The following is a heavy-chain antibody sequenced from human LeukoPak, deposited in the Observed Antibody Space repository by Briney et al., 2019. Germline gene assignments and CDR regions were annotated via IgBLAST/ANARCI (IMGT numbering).Heavy chain of an antibody. CDR3: VSGTVTIFGVVIIQRFDY. J-gene: IGHJ4*02. D-gene: IGHD3-3*01. CDR1: GFTFSSYS. CDR2: ISSSSSYI. V-gene: IGHV3-21*01. Sequence: GGSLRLSCAASGFTFSSYSMNWVRQAPGKGLEWVSSISSSSSYIYYADSVKGRFTISRDNAKNSLYLQTNSLRAEDTAVYYCVSGTVTIFGVVIIQRFDYWGQGTLVTVSS.